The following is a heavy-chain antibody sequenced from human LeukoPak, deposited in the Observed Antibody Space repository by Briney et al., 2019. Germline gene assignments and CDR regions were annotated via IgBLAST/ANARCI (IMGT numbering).Heavy chain of an antibody. D-gene: IGHD2-15*01. Sequence: SVKVSCKASGGTFSSYAISWVRQAPGQGPEWMGGIIPIFGTANYAQKFQGRVTITADESTSTAYMELSSLRSEDTAVYYCASVYCSGGSCYYYGMDVWGQGTTVTVSS. V-gene: IGHV1-69*01. J-gene: IGHJ6*02. CDR1: GGTFSSYA. CDR3: ASVYCSGGSCYYYGMDV. CDR2: IIPIFGTA.